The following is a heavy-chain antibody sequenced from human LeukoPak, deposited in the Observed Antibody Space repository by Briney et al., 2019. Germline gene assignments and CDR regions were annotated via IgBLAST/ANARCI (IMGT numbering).Heavy chain of an antibody. CDR1: GFTFSSYA. Sequence: GGSLRLSCEASGFTFSSYAMHWVRQAPGKGLEWVAVIYYDGSNQYYVDSVKGRFTVSRDNAKNTLYLQMDSLRAEDTAVYYCATDWNSGKYYDYWGQGTLVTVSS. CDR2: IYYDGSNQ. J-gene: IGHJ4*02. V-gene: IGHV3-30*04. D-gene: IGHD1-26*01. CDR3: ATDWNSGKYYDY.